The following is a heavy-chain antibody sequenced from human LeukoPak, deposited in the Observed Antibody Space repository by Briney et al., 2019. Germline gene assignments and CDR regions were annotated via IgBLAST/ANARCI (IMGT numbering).Heavy chain of an antibody. CDR2: INAGNGNT. V-gene: IGHV1-3*01. CDR1: GYTFTSYA. D-gene: IGHD3-9*01. Sequence: GASVKVSCKASGYTFTSYAMHWVRQAPGQRLEWMGWINAGNGNTKYSQKFQGRVTITRDTSASTAYMELSSLRSEDTAVYYCARGYYGILTGYYPFDYWGQGTLVTVSS. J-gene: IGHJ4*02. CDR3: ARGYYGILTGYYPFDY.